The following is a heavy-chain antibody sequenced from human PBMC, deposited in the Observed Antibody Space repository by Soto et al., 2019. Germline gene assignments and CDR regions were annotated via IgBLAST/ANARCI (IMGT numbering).Heavy chain of an antibody. J-gene: IGHJ4*02. D-gene: IGHD3-22*01. CDR3: AHRLQVPYDSSGSSDYSDY. V-gene: IGHV2-5*02. CDR2: IYWDDDK. Sequence: QITLKESGPTLVKPTQTLTLTCTFSGFSLSTSGVGVGWIRQPPGKALEWLALIYWDDDKRYSPSLKSRLTITKDTSKNQVVLTMTNMDPVDTATYYCAHRLQVPYDSSGSSDYSDYWGQGTLVTVSS. CDR1: GFSLSTSGVG.